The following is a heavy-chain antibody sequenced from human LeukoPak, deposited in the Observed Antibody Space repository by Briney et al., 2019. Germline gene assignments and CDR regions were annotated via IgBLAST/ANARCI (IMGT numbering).Heavy chain of an antibody. D-gene: IGHD5-18*01. CDR3: AGRVTGYSSGYVY. V-gene: IGHV3-23*01. CDR2: IGGSAHKI. Sequence: GGSLRLSCVGSGFTFRSHAMSWVRQAPEKGLDWVSVIGGSAHKIRYADSVKGRFTISRDNSENTVYLQMNNLRAEDTALYYCAGRVTGYSSGYVYWGQGTLVTVSS. CDR1: GFTFRSHA. J-gene: IGHJ4*02.